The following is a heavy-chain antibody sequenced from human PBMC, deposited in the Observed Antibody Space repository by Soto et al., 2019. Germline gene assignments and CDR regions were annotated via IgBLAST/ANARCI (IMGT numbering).Heavy chain of an antibody. D-gene: IGHD6-19*01. CDR1: GYTFTTYA. J-gene: IGHJ1*01. V-gene: IGHV1-3*01. CDR2: INADNGNT. Sequence: QVHLVQSGAEVKKPGASVKVSCKASGYTFTTYAMHWVRQAPGQRLEWMGWINADNGNTKYSQNFQDRVTITTDTXSSTAYMELSSLRSEDTAVYYCARWGSSGLYQWEFWGQGPLVTVSP. CDR3: ARWGSSGLYQWEF.